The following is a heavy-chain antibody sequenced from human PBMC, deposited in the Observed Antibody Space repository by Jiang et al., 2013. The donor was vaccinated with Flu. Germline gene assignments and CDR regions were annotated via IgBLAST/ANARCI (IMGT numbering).Heavy chain of an antibody. CDR1: GASMHGYY. CDR3: ARDSDYGMDV. CDR2: LFYTDST. V-gene: IGHV4-59*01. Sequence: LLKPSETLSLTCTVSGASMHGYYWSWIRQPPGKGLEWIGYLFYTDSTTYNPSLNSRVTISADKSKGQFSLKLTSVSAADTAVYYCARDSDYGMDVVGPRDHGHRLL. J-gene: IGHJ6*02.